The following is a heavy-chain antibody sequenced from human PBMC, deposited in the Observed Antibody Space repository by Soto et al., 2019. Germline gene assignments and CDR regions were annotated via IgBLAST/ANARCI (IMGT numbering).Heavy chain of an antibody. V-gene: IGHV3-33*01. CDR1: GFTFSSYG. Sequence: GGSLRLSCAASGFTFSSYGMHWVRQAPGKGLEWVAVIWYDGSNKYYADSVKGRFTISRDNSKNTLYLQMNSLRAEDTAVYYCASLALATVAGTIFSDYGMDVWGQGTTVTVSS. D-gene: IGHD6-19*01. CDR2: IWYDGSNK. CDR3: ASLALATVAGTIFSDYGMDV. J-gene: IGHJ6*02.